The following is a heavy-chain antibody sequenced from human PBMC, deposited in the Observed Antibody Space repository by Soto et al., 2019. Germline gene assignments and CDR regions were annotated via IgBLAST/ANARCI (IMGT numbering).Heavy chain of an antibody. V-gene: IGHV3-48*02. CDR3: ARGNYDFWSGYQFDY. Sequence: EVQLVESGGGLVQPGGSLRLSCAASGFTFISYSMNWVRQAPGRGLEWVSYISSSSSTIYYADSVKGRFTISRDNAKNSLYLQMNSLRDEDTAVYYCARGNYDFWSGYQFDYWGQGTLVTVSS. D-gene: IGHD3-3*01. CDR2: ISSSSSTI. CDR1: GFTFISYS. J-gene: IGHJ4*02.